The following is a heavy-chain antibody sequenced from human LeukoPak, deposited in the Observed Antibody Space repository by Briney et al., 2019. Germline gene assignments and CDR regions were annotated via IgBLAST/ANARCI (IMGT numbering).Heavy chain of an antibody. V-gene: IGHV3-74*01. J-gene: IGHJ4*02. CDR3: ARDGGLLPDN. Sequence: GGSLRLSCAPSRFPFSTYAMHWVRPPPGKGLVWISRISPDGNSRGYADSVKGRFIISRDSATNTLSLQMNSLTADDTAVYYCARDGGLLPDNWGKGTLVTVSS. D-gene: IGHD2-21*02. CDR1: RFPFSTYA. CDR2: ISPDGNSR.